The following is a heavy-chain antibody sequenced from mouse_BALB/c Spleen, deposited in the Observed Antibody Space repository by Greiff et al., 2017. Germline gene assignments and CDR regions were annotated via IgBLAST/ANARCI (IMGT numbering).Heavy chain of an antibody. CDR2: IYPVSDET. V-gene: IGHV1-11*01. Sequence: QVQLQQSGAELASPGASVTLSCKASGYTFTDHIMNWVKKRPGQGLDWFGRIYPVSDETNYNQKLLGTATFSVDRSSSTVYMVLNSLTSEDPAVYYCGRGWAMDYWGQGTSVTVSS. CDR1: GYTFTDHI. J-gene: IGHJ4*01. CDR3: GRGWAMDY. D-gene: IGHD2-3*01.